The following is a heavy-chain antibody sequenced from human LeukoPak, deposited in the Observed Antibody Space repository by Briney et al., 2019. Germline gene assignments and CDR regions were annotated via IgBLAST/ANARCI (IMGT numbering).Heavy chain of an antibody. D-gene: IGHD3-9*01. CDR2: IWYDGSNK. CDR1: GFTFSSYC. Sequence: PGESLTRSCALSGFTFSSYCMHWVGQAAAKGLAWGLVIWYDGSNKSNADSVKSRFTISRDNSKNTLYLQTNSLRAEDRAVYYCAKWRYFDWLDYWGQRTLVTVSS. CDR3: AKWRYFDWLDY. J-gene: IGHJ4*02. V-gene: IGHV3-33*06.